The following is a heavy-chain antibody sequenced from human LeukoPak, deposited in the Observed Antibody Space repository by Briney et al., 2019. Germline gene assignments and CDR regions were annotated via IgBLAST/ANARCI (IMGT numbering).Heavy chain of an antibody. CDR3: ARGGSSGYPDYYYYYMDV. CDR1: GYTFTSDY. V-gene: IGHV1-46*01. Sequence: ASVKVSCKASGYTFTSDYMHWVRQAPGQGLEWMGIINPSGGSTSYAQKFQGRVTMTRDMSTSTVYMELSSLRSEDTAVYYCARGGSSGYPDYYYYYMDVWGKGTTVTVSS. D-gene: IGHD5-12*01. CDR2: INPSGGST. J-gene: IGHJ6*03.